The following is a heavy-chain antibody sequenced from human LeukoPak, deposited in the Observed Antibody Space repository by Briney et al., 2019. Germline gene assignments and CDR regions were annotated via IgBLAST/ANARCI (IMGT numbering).Heavy chain of an antibody. V-gene: IGHV4-38-2*02. CDR2: IHQSGST. D-gene: IGHD2-15*01. J-gene: IGHJ3*02. CDR3: ARRWRLVAATRRWYAFDI. Sequence: SETLSLTCTVSGYSISSGYYWGWIRQPPGKGLEWIGNIHQSGSTYYNPSLKSRVTISIDTSKNQFSLKLNSVTAADTAVYYCARRWRLVAATRRWYAFDIWGQGTMVTVSS. CDR1: GYSISSGYY.